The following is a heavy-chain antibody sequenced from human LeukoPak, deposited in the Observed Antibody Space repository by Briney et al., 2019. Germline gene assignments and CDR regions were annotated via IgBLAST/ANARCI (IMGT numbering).Heavy chain of an antibody. V-gene: IGHV3-11*04. J-gene: IGHJ4*02. Sequence: GGSLRLSCAASGFTFSDYFMSWIRQAPGKGLEWLSHISSSGTGYYTDSVKGRATISRDNAKNSLFLQMNSLRAEDTALYYCASPRAGTTRDLDYWGQGTLVTVSS. CDR1: GFTFSDYF. CDR3: ASPRAGTTRDLDY. CDR2: ISSSGTG. D-gene: IGHD1-1*01.